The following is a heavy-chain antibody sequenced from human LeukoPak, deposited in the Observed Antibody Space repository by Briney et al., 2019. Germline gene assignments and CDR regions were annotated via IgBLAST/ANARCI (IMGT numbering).Heavy chain of an antibody. J-gene: IGHJ4*02. CDR1: GYTFTSYY. CDR3: ARVHFYDSSGYSLINP. Sequence: ASVTVSCKASGYTFTSYYLHWVRQAPGQGLEWLGWINPNNGGTKYAQKFQGRVTMTRDTSISTAYMELSRLKSDDTAVYYCARVHFYDSSGYSLINPWGQGTLVTVSS. CDR2: INPNNGGT. V-gene: IGHV1-2*02. D-gene: IGHD3-22*01.